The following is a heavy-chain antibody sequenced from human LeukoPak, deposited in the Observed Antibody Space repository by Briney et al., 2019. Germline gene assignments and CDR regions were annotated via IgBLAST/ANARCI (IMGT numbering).Heavy chain of an antibody. V-gene: IGHV4-59*01. CDR2: IYYSGST. CDR1: GGSISSYY. J-gene: IGHJ4*02. Sequence: PSETLSLTCTVSGGSISSYYWSWIRQPSGKGLEWIGYIYYSGSTNYNPSLKSRVTISVDTSKNQFSLKLSSVTAADTAVYYCARGKDKVADYFDYWGQGTLVTVSS. CDR3: ARGKDKVADYFDY.